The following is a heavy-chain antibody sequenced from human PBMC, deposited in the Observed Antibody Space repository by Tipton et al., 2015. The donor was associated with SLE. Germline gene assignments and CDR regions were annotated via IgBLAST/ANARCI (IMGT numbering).Heavy chain of an antibody. CDR3: ARYDYSDERAFDI. D-gene: IGHD4-17*01. Sequence: PGLVKPSETLSFTCTVSGGSITSSSYYWGWIRQPPGKGLEWIGEINHGGSTNYNPSLKSRVTISVDTSKNQFSLKLSSVTAADTAVYYCARYDYSDERAFDIWGQGTMVTVSS. CDR2: INHGGST. J-gene: IGHJ3*02. CDR1: GGSITSSSYY. V-gene: IGHV4-39*07.